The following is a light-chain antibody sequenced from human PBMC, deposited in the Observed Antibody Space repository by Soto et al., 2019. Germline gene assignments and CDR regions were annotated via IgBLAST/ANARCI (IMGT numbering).Light chain of an antibody. V-gene: IGKV1-5*01. CDR1: QSIGSW. J-gene: IGKJ1*01. CDR3: QQYSSSSEWT. Sequence: DIQMTQSPSTLSASVGDRVSITCRASQSIGSWLAWYQQKPGKAPKLLIYDASSLESGVPSRFSGSGSGTEFTLTISSLQPDDFATYYCQQYSSSSEWTFGQGTKVDIK. CDR2: DAS.